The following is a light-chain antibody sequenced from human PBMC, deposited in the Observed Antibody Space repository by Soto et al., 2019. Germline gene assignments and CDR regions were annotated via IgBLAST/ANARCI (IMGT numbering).Light chain of an antibody. CDR2: DVS. CDR3: CSYAGTYSLV. Sequence: QAVLTPPRPLSGSPGQTVTISCTGTSSEVGGYNYVSWYQQHPGKAPKLMIYDVSKRPSGVPDRFSGSKSGNTASLTISGLQAEDEADYYCCSYAGTYSLVFGTGTKSPS. J-gene: IGLJ1*01. CDR1: SSEVGGYNY. V-gene: IGLV2-11*01.